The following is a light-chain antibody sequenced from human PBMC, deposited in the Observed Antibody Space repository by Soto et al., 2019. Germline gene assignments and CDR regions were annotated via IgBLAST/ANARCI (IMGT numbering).Light chain of an antibody. CDR2: TAS. CDR1: QGISNY. CDR3: QNYNSAPQLT. V-gene: IGKV1-27*01. Sequence: DIQMTQSPSSLSASVGDRVTITCRASQGISNYLAWYQQKPGKVPKLLIYTASTLQSGVPSRFSASGSGTDLTLTISSLQPEDVATYYCQNYNSAPQLTFGGGTKVEI. J-gene: IGKJ4*01.